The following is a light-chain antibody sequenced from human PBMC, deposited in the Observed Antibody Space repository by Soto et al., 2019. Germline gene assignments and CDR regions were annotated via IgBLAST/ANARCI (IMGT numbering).Light chain of an antibody. J-gene: IGKJ1*01. CDR2: AAS. CDR3: QQYGSSPGT. V-gene: IGKV3-20*01. Sequence: EIVLTQSPGTLSLSPGERATLSCRASQSISSNYLAWYQQKPGQAPRLLINAASSRATGIPDRFSGSGSGTDFTLTITRLEPEDFAVYYCQQYGSSPGTFGQGTKVEIK. CDR1: QSISSNY.